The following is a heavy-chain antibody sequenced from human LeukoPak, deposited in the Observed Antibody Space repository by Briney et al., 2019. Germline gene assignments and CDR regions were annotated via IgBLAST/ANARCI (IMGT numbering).Heavy chain of an antibody. D-gene: IGHD2-15*01. J-gene: IGHJ6*02. V-gene: IGHV3-7*03. Sequence: GGSLRLSCAASGFTFSSYCMNWARQAPGKGLEWVASINHNGNVNYYVDSVKGRFTISRDNTKNSLYLQMNSLRAEDTAVYYCVVAATRGDMDVWGQGTTVTVSS. CDR1: GFTFSSYC. CDR3: VVAATRGDMDV. CDR2: INHNGNVN.